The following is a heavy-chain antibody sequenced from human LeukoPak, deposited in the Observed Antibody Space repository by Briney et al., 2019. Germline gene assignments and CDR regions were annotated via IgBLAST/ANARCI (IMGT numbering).Heavy chain of an antibody. V-gene: IGHV4-4*02. CDR1: GGSISSSNW. CDR3: ARVPRWATYSAFDI. D-gene: IGHD1-26*01. Sequence: SGTLSLTCAVSGGSISSSNWWSWVRQPPGKGLEWIGEIYHSGSINYNPSLKSRVTISVDTSKNQFSLKLSSVTAADTAVYYCARVPRWATYSAFDIWGQGTMVTVSS. J-gene: IGHJ3*02. CDR2: IYHSGSI.